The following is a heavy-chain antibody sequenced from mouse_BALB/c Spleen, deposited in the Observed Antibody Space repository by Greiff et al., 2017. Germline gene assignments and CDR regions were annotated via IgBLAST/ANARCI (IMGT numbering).Heavy chain of an antibody. V-gene: IGHV5-12-2*01. CDR3: ARHGNAYYYAMDY. D-gene: IGHD2-1*01. CDR2: ISNGGGST. Sequence: EVKLMESGGGLVQPGGSLKLSCAASGFTFSSYTMSWVRQTPEKRLEWVAYISNGGGSTYYPDTVKGRFTISRDNAKNTLYLQMSSLKSEDTAMYYCARHGNAYYYAMDYWGQGSSVTVSS. CDR1: GFTFSSYT. J-gene: IGHJ4*01.